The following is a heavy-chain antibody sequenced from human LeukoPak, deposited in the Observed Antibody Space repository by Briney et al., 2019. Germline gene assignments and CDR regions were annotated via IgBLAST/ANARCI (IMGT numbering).Heavy chain of an antibody. J-gene: IGHJ4*02. CDR1: GGSITTYY. V-gene: IGHV4-59*01. D-gene: IGHD2-21*01. Sequence: PSETLPLTCTVSGGSITTYYYSWIRRPPGKGLEWIGNIHYGGSSVYSPSLKSRVTMSVDTSKNLFSLKLSSVTAADTAVYYCARTYKIAEWTGYHFDNWGQGILVTVSS. CDR2: IHYGGSS. CDR3: ARTYKIAEWTGYHFDN.